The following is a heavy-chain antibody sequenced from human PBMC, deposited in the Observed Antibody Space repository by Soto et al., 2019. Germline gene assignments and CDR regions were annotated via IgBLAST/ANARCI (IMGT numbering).Heavy chain of an antibody. CDR2: IKQDGSEK. Sequence: EVQLVESGGGLVQPGGSLRLSCAASGFTFSSYWMSWVRQAPGKGLEWVANIKQDGSEKYYVDSVKGRFTISRDNAKNSLYLQMNSLSAEDTAVYYCARGGSYGGEDYFDYWGQGTLVTVSS. D-gene: IGHD5-18*01. CDR1: GFTFSSYW. CDR3: ARGGSYGGEDYFDY. V-gene: IGHV3-7*03. J-gene: IGHJ4*02.